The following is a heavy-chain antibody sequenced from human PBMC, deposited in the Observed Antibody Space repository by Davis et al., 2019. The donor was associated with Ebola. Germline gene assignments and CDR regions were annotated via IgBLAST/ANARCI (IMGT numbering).Heavy chain of an antibody. CDR2: IWYDGSNK. CDR1: GFTFSSYG. J-gene: IGHJ4*02. D-gene: IGHD4-17*01. Sequence: GESLKISCAASGFTFSSYGMHWVRQAPGKGLEWVAVIWYDGSNKYYADSVKGRFTISRDNAKNSLYLQMNSLRAEDTAVYYCARAPYSTVTTYTDYWGQGTLVTVSS. CDR3: ARAPYSTVTTYTDY. V-gene: IGHV3-33*03.